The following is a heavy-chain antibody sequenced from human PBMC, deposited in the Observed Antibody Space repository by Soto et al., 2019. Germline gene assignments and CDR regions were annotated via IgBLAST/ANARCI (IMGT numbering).Heavy chain of an antibody. CDR1: GFTFSSYG. J-gene: IGHJ6*02. D-gene: IGHD3-3*01. CDR2: ISYDGSNK. V-gene: IGHV3-30*18. CDR3: AKDYDFWSGYYLNYYGMDV. Sequence: ESGGGVVQPGRSLRLSCAASGFTFSSYGMHWVRQAPGKGLEWVAVISYDGSNKYYADSVKGRFTISRDNSKNTLYLQMNSLRAEDTAVYYCAKDYDFWSGYYLNYYGMDVWGQGTTVTVSS.